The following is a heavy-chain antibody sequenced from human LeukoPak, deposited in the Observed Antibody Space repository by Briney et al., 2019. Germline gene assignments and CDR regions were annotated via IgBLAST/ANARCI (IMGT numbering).Heavy chain of an antibody. D-gene: IGHD6-13*01. Sequence: PGGSLRLSCTASGFTFSSYWMNWVRQAPGKGLEWVSAISGSGGSTYYADSVKGRFTISRDNSKNTLYLQMNSLRAEDTAVYYCAKDNLGITAAGTGDYWGQGTLVTVSS. CDR2: ISGSGGST. J-gene: IGHJ4*02. CDR3: AKDNLGITAAGTGDY. CDR1: GFTFSSYW. V-gene: IGHV3-23*01.